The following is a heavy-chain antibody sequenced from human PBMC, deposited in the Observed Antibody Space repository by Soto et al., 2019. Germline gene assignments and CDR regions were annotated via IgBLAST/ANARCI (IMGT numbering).Heavy chain of an antibody. CDR1: GFTFNHYW. CDR3: ATHSFDNLSAGDS. Sequence: GGSLSLSCATSGFTFNHYWMAWVRQAPGKGLEWVASIKQDGSERFYMESVLGRFTISRDNAKSSVYLQMDSLRAEDTAVYYCATHSFDNLSAGDSWGQGTLVTVSS. CDR2: IKQDGSER. V-gene: IGHV3-7*01. J-gene: IGHJ4*02. D-gene: IGHD5-18*01.